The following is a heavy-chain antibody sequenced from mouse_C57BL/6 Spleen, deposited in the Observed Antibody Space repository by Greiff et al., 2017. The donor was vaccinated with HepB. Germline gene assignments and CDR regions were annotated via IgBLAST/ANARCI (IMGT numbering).Heavy chain of an antibody. V-gene: IGHV5-17*01. CDR3: AREYYYGSAWFAY. CDR2: ISSGSSTI. Sequence: EVKVVESGGGLVKPGGSLKLSCAASGFTFSDYGMHWVRQAPEKGLDWVAYISSGSSTIYYADTVKGRFTISRDNAKNTLFLQMTSLRSEDTAMYYCAREYYYGSAWFAYWGQGTLVTVSA. J-gene: IGHJ3*01. D-gene: IGHD1-1*01. CDR1: GFTFSDYG.